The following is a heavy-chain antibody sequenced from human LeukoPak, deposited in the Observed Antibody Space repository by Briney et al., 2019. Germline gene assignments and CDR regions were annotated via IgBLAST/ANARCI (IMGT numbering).Heavy chain of an antibody. V-gene: IGHV1-46*01. Sequence: EASVKVSCKASGYTFTGYYMHWVRQAPGQGLEWMGIINPSGGSTSYAQKFQGRVTMTRDTSTSTVYMELSSLRSEDTAVYYCARTYYGSGSYYKDAFDIWGQGTMVTVSS. D-gene: IGHD3-10*01. CDR2: INPSGGST. CDR1: GYTFTGYY. CDR3: ARTYYGSGSYYKDAFDI. J-gene: IGHJ3*02.